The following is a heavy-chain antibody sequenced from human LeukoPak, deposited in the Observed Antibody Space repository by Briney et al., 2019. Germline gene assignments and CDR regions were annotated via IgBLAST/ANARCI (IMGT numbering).Heavy chain of an antibody. CDR1: GGSISSYY. Sequence: SETLSLTCTVSGGSISSYYWSWIRQSPGKGLEWIGYIYYSGSTTYNPSLKSRVTISVDTSKNHLSLKLSSLTAADTAVYYCARGAGLSWFDPWGQGTLVTVSS. J-gene: IGHJ5*02. V-gene: IGHV4-59*01. D-gene: IGHD6-13*01. CDR3: ARGAGLSWFDP. CDR2: IYYSGST.